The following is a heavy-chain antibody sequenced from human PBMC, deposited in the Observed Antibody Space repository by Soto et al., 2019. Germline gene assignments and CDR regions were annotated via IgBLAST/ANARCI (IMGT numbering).Heavy chain of an antibody. D-gene: IGHD1-1*01. J-gene: IGHJ3*02. Sequence: QVQLQQWGAGLLKPSETLSLTCAVFGGSVNSGNYYWSWIRQPPGKGLEWIGEMSHSGGTHFNPSLESRVTISVDTSKNPFSLKMSSVTAADTALYYCARVERGTATTVVDAFDIWGPGTMVTVSS. CDR3: ARVERGTATTVVDAFDI. V-gene: IGHV4-34*01. CDR2: MSHSGGT. CDR1: GGSVNSGNYY.